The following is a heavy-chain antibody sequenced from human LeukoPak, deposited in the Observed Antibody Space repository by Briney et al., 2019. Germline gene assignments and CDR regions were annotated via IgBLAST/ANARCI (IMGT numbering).Heavy chain of an antibody. Sequence: GGSLRLSCAASGFTFSSYGMHWVRQAPGKGLEWVSAISSSSTYIYYADSVKGRFNISRDNSKSTLFLQMNSLRVEDTAVYYCARGGIAVAGDDLWGQGTLVTVSA. CDR1: GFTFSSYG. V-gene: IGHV3-21*01. J-gene: IGHJ5*02. D-gene: IGHD6-19*01. CDR3: ARGGIAVAGDDL. CDR2: ISSSSTYI.